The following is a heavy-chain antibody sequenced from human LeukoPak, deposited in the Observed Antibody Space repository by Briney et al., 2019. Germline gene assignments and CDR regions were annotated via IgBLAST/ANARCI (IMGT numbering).Heavy chain of an antibody. CDR3: ARAAEGYWFDP. CDR1: GYTFTSYD. V-gene: IGHV1-8*01. Sequence: ASVKVSCKASGYTFTSYDINWVRQATGQGLEWMGWMNPNSGNTGYAQKFQGRVTITTNTSISRAYMELSRLRSEDTAVYYCARAAEGYWFDPSGQGNLVTVSS. D-gene: IGHD1-14*01. J-gene: IGHJ5*02. CDR2: MNPNSGNT.